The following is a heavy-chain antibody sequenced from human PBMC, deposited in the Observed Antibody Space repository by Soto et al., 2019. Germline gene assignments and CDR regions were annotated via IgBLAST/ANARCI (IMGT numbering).Heavy chain of an antibody. D-gene: IGHD4-17*01. CDR1: GFSLTTSGVG. V-gene: IGHV2-5*02. J-gene: IGHJ5*02. CDR3: SHRTTTVTWWFDP. Sequence: QITLKESGPTLVKPTQPLTLTCTFSGFSLTTSGVGVGWIRQPPGKALEWLALIYWDDDKRYSPSLTSRLTITNDTSKNQVVPTMTNIDPADKATDFCSHRTTTVTWWFDPWGQGTLVTVSS. CDR2: IYWDDDK.